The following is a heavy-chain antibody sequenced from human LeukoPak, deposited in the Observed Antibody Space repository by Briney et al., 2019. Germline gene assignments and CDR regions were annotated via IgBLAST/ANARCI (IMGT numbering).Heavy chain of an antibody. CDR2: IRYDGSNK. J-gene: IGHJ4*02. D-gene: IGHD5-12*01. Sequence: PGGSLRLSCAASGFTFSSYGMHWVRQAPGKGLEWVAFIRYDGSNKYYADSVKGRFTISRDNSKNTLYLQMNSLRAEDTAVYYCAKDLLVATIGGVHFDYWGQGTLVTVSS. V-gene: IGHV3-30*02. CDR3: AKDLLVATIGGVHFDY. CDR1: GFTFSSYG.